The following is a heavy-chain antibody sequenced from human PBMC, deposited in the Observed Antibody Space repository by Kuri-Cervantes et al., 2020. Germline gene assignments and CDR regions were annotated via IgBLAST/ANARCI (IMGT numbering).Heavy chain of an antibody. V-gene: IGHV4-38-2*01. Sequence: SETLSLTCAVSGYFIRSGNYWGWIRQTPGKGLEWIGSMYHSGSTYYNPSIKSRVTISVDTSKNEFSLKLSSVTAAGTAVYYCARNLGRHLLPKRDTTSWGPGTLVTVSS. CDR3: ARNLGRHLLPKRDTTS. J-gene: IGHJ4*02. CDR2: MYHSGST. CDR1: GYFIRSGNY. D-gene: IGHD2/OR15-2a*01.